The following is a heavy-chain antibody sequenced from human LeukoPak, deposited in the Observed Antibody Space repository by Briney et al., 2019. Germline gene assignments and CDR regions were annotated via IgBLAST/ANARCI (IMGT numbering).Heavy chain of an antibody. CDR3: ARGFSALDYSFDY. CDR2: IYTSGST. Sequence: SETLSLTCAVSGVSISGYDWSWIRQPAGKGLEWIGRIYTSGSTNYNPSLKSRVTISVDKSKNQFSLKLSSVTAADTAVYYCARGFSALDYSFDYWGQGTLVTVSS. D-gene: IGHD3/OR15-3a*01. V-gene: IGHV4-4*07. CDR1: GVSISGYD. J-gene: IGHJ4*02.